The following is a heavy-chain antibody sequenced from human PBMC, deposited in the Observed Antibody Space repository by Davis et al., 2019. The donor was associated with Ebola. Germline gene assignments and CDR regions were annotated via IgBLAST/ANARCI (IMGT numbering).Heavy chain of an antibody. CDR3: ARGVRVGGVEYYGMDV. J-gene: IGHJ6*04. CDR1: GFTISNYG. V-gene: IGHV3-23*01. CDR2: VRGSGGGT. D-gene: IGHD1-26*01. Sequence: GESLKISCAASGFTISNYGMSWVRQAPGKGLEWVSAVRGSGGGTYYADSVKGRITISRDNSKNTLYLQMNSLRAEDTAVYYCARGVRVGGVEYYGMDVWGKGTTVTVSS.